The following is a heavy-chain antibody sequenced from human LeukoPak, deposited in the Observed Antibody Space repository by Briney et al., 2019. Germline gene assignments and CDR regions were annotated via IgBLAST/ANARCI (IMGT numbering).Heavy chain of an antibody. J-gene: IGHJ4*02. D-gene: IGHD2-15*01. V-gene: IGHV3-11*04. CDR2: FSRSGDSI. CDR3: AREAHCSGGSCRIDY. CDR1: GFSFSDYY. Sequence: GGSLRLSCAASGFSFSDYYMAWIRKAPGKGLEWVSYFSRSGDSIHYADSVKGRFTISRDNARNSLFLQMNSLRAEDTAVYYCAREAHCSGGSCRIDYWGQGTLVTVSS.